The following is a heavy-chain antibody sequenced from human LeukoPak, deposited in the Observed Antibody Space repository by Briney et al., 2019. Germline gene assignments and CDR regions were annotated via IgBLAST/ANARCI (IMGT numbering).Heavy chain of an antibody. Sequence: SETLSLTCTVSGGSIRSGDYYWSWIRQPPGKGLEWIGYIYYSGSTYYNPSLKSRVTISVDTSKNQFSLKLSSVTAADTAVYYCASVKTGSLGCWGQGTLVTVSS. CDR1: GGSIRSGDYY. J-gene: IGHJ4*02. CDR2: IYYSGST. CDR3: ASVKTGSLGC. D-gene: IGHD3-9*01. V-gene: IGHV4-30-4*01.